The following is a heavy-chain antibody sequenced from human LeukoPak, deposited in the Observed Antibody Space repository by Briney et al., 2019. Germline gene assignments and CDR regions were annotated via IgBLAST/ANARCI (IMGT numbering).Heavy chain of an antibody. D-gene: IGHD5-24*01. J-gene: IGHJ6*03. Sequence: PGGSLRLSCAASGFTFSDYGLHWVRQAPGKGLEWVPLIWHDGGNKYYADSVMGRFTISRDNSKNTVYLQMNSLRAEDTAMYYCAKDGDAYTEFYYYYMDVWGNGTTVTVSS. CDR2: IWHDGGNK. V-gene: IGHV3-33*06. CDR1: GFTFSDYG. CDR3: AKDGDAYTEFYYYYMDV.